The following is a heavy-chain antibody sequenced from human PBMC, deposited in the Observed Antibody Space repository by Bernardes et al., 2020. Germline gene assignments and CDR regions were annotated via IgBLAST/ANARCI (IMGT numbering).Heavy chain of an antibody. CDR3: ARAYYDFWSGYPADDYFDY. CDR1: GGSLSSSSFY. J-gene: IGHJ4*02. D-gene: IGHD3-3*01. CDR2: NSYSECS. V-gene: IGHV4-39*01. Sequence: SETLSLTCTVSGGSLSSSSFYWGWIRQPPGKGLEWIGSNSYSECSYYNPSLKSPVTISVDTSKNQFSLKLSPVTAADTAVYYCARAYYDFWSGYPADDYFDYWGQGTLVT.